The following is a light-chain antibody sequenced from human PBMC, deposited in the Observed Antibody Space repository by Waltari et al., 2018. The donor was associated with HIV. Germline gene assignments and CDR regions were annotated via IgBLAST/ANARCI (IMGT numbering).Light chain of an antibody. V-gene: IGKV3-20*01. CDR3: QQYGTSPRT. CDR2: GAS. Sequence: EIVLTQSPGALSLSPGERATLSCRASQSVSSSSLAWYQQKPGQAPTILIYGASTRATGIPVRFSGSGSGTDFTLTISRLEPEDFAVYYCQQYGTSPRTFGQGTKVEIK. CDR1: QSVSSSS. J-gene: IGKJ1*01.